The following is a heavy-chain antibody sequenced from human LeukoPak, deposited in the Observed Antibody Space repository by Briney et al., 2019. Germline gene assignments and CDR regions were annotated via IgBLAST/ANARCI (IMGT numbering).Heavy chain of an antibody. CDR1: GYTFTSYG. J-gene: IGHJ4*02. Sequence: SVKVSCKASGYTFTSYGISWVRQAPGQGLEWMGGIIPIFGTANYAQKFQGRVTITADKSTSTAYMELSSLRSEDTAVYYCASGFMVRGVILTYYFDYWGQGTLVTVSS. CDR3: ASGFMVRGVILTYYFDY. CDR2: IIPIFGTA. D-gene: IGHD3-10*01. V-gene: IGHV1-69*06.